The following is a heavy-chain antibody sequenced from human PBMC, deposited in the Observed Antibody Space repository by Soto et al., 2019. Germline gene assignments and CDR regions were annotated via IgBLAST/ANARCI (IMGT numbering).Heavy chain of an antibody. Sequence: QLQLQESGPGLVKPSETLSLTCTVSGGSISSSSYYWGWIRQPPGKGLEWIGSIYYSGSTYYNPSLKSRVTISVDTSKSQFSLKLSSVTAADTAVYYCFPDAYIAAAVGWTVNWFDPWGQGTLVTVSS. CDR2: IYYSGST. J-gene: IGHJ5*02. CDR3: FPDAYIAAAVGWTVNWFDP. CDR1: GGSISSSSYY. D-gene: IGHD6-13*01. V-gene: IGHV4-39*01.